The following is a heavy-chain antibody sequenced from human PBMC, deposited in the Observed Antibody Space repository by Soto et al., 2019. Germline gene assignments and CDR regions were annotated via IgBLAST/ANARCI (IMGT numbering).Heavy chain of an antibody. V-gene: IGHV4-34*01. J-gene: IGHJ4*02. Sequence: QVQLQQWGAGLLKPSETLSLTCAVYGGSFSGYYWSWIRQPPGKGLEWIGEINHSGSTNYNPSLKSRVTISVDTSKNQFPLKLSSVTAADTAVYYCARASYYYGSGSYRGLDYFDYWGQGTLVTVSS. CDR1: GGSFSGYY. D-gene: IGHD3-10*01. CDR2: INHSGST. CDR3: ARASYYYGSGSYRGLDYFDY.